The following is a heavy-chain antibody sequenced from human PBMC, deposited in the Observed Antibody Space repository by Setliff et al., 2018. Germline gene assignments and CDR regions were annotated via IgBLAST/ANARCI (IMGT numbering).Heavy chain of an antibody. D-gene: IGHD3-3*01. J-gene: IGHJ5*02. Sequence: SLRLSCAASGFTFTTHAMSWVRQAPGKGLEWVSAISGSGRSTYFADSVKGRFNISRDNSRNTLYLQMSSLRAEDTAVYYCARIDATIFAATGPFDPWGQGTLVTVSS. CDR1: GFTFTTHA. CDR3: ARIDATIFAATGPFDP. CDR2: ISGSGRST. V-gene: IGHV3-23*01.